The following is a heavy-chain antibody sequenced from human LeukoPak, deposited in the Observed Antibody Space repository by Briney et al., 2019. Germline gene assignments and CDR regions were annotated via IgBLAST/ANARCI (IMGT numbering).Heavy chain of an antibody. J-gene: IGHJ4*02. V-gene: IGHV3-30*18. D-gene: IGHD6-19*01. CDR3: AKDFEEGVSGWYQYYFDY. Sequence: HPGRSLRLSCAASGFTFSSYGMHWVRQAPGKGLEWVAVISYDGSNKYYADSVKGRFTISRDNSKNTLYLQMNSLRAEDTAVYYCAKDFEEGVSGWYQYYFDYWGQGTLVTVSS. CDR1: GFTFSSYG. CDR2: ISYDGSNK.